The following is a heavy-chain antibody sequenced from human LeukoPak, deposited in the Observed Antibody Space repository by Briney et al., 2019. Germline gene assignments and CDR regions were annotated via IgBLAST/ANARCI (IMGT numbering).Heavy chain of an antibody. J-gene: IGHJ3*02. V-gene: IGHV5-51*01. CDR1: GYSFTSYW. CDR2: IYPGDSDT. Sequence: GESLKISCKGSGYSFTSYWIGWVRQMPGKGLEWMGIIYPGDSDTRYSPSFQGQVTISADKSISTAYLQWSSLKASDTAMYYCARLHHIAARPGAFDIWGQGTMVTVSS. CDR3: ARLHHIAARPGAFDI. D-gene: IGHD6-6*01.